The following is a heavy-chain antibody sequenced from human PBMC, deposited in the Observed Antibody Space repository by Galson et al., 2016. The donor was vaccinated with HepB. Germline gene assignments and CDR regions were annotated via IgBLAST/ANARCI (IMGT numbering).Heavy chain of an antibody. J-gene: IGHJ4*02. Sequence: VKVSCKASGYTFIHFYMHWVRQAPGQGLEWMAMINPTGGMATYAQKFQGRVTVTRDTSTSTVYMELKSLKAEDTAVYYCARDLGGRGTGADYWGRGTLVTVSS. CDR3: ARDLGGRGTGADY. CDR1: GYTFIHFY. CDR2: INPTGGMA. V-gene: IGHV1-46*01. D-gene: IGHD2-15*01.